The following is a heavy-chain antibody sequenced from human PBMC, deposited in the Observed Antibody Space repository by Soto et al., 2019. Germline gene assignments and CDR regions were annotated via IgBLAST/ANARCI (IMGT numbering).Heavy chain of an antibody. J-gene: IGHJ3*02. CDR2: INAGNGNT. CDR3: ATGYDILTGWTDAFDI. Sequence: ASVKVSCKASGYTFTSYAMHGVRQAPGQRLEWMGWINAGNGNTKYSQKFQGRVTITRDTSASTAYMELSSLRSDDTAVYYCATGYDILTGWTDAFDIWGQGTMVTVSS. V-gene: IGHV1-3*01. D-gene: IGHD3-9*01. CDR1: GYTFTSYA.